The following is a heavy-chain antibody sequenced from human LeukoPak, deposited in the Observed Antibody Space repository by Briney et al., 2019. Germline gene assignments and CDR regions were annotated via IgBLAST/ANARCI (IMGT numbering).Heavy chain of an antibody. V-gene: IGHV4-61*02. CDR2: IYTSGST. Sequence: SETLSLTCTVSGGSISSGSYYWSWIRQPAGKGLEWIGRIYTSGSTNYNPSLKSRVTISVDTSKNQFSLKLSSVTAADTAVYYCAREPGCVWGSYRYSWFDPWGQGTLVTVSS. CDR1: GGSISSGSYY. D-gene: IGHD3-16*02. CDR3: AREPGCVWGSYRYSWFDP. J-gene: IGHJ5*02.